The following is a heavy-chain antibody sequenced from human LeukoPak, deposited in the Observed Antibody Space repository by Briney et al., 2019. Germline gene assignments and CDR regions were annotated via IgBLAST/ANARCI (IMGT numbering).Heavy chain of an antibody. J-gene: IGHJ5*02. D-gene: IGHD2-15*01. V-gene: IGHV3-21*01. CDR1: GFTFSSYS. CDR2: ISSSSSYI. CDR3: AREDCSGGSCYPIDP. Sequence: GGSLRLSCAASGFTFSSYSMNWVRQAPGKGLEWVSSISSSSSYIYYADSVKGRFTISRDNAKNSLYLQMNSLRAEDTAVYYCAREDCSGGSCYPIDPWGQGTLVIVSS.